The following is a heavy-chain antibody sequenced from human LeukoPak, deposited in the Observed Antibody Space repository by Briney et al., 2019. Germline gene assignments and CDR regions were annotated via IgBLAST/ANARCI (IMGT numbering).Heavy chain of an antibody. CDR2: ISYDGSNK. D-gene: IGHD5-18*01. CDR3: AKLVPDTAMVKGDAFDI. CDR1: GFTFSSYG. Sequence: GGSLRLSCAASGFTFSSYGMHWVRQAPGKGLEWVAVISYDGSNKYYADSVKGRFIISRDNSKNTLYLQMNSLRAEDTAVYYCAKLVPDTAMVKGDAFDIWGQGTMVTVSS. V-gene: IGHV3-30*18. J-gene: IGHJ3*02.